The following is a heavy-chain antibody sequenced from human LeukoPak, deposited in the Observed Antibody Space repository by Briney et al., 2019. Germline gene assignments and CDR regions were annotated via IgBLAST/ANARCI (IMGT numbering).Heavy chain of an antibody. CDR3: AKGQYYCDSSGQYYFDY. Sequence: GGSLRLSCAASGFTFSSYGMHWVRQAPGKGLEWVAVISYDGSNKYYADSVKGRFTISRDNSKNTLYLQMNSLRAEDTAVYYCAKGQYYCDSSGQYYFDYWGQGTLVTVSS. CDR1: GFTFSSYG. CDR2: ISYDGSNK. V-gene: IGHV3-30*18. J-gene: IGHJ4*02. D-gene: IGHD3-22*01.